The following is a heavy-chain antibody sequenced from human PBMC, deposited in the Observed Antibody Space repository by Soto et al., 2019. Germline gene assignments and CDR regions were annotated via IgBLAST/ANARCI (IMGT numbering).Heavy chain of an antibody. CDR3: AWSSESSSADGYFQN. V-gene: IGHV4-31*03. D-gene: IGHD2-2*01. J-gene: IGHJ1*01. CDR1: GGSIGSGGYY. CDR2: IYYRGST. Sequence: QVQLQESGPGLVKPSQTLSLTCTVSGGSIGSGGYYWSCIRQHPGMGLEWIGYIYYRGSTYYNPSPQTRVTMSLDTSKNQFSLERNSVTAADTAVYYCAWSSESSSADGYFQNWGQGTLVTVSS.